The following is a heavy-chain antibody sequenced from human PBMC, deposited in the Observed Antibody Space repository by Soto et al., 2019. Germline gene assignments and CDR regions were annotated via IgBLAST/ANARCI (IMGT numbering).Heavy chain of an antibody. V-gene: IGHV4-4*07. D-gene: IGHD2-21*02. CDR2: IFSSGST. J-gene: IGHJ5*02. CDR1: GGSITDYS. Sequence: SETLSLTXTVSGGSITDYSWVWIRQPAGKGLEWIGRIFSSGSTNYNPSLKGRITMSLDTSKNQFSLKLNSATATDTAVYFCARDQGVVVTADNWFDPWGQGILVTVSS. CDR3: ARDQGVVVTADNWFDP.